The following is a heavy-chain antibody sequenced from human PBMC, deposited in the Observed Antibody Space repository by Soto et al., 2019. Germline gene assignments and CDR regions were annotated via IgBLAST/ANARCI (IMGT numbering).Heavy chain of an antibody. V-gene: IGHV3-43*01. CDR3: AKDDDYGDYYYYGMDV. CDR2: ISWDGGST. Sequence: PGGSLRLSCAASGFTFDDYTMHWVRQAPGKGLEWVSLISWDGGSTYYADSVKGRFTISRDNSKNSLYLQMNSLRTEDTALYYCAKDDDYGDYYYYGMDVWGQGTTVTVSS. CDR1: GFTFDDYT. J-gene: IGHJ6*02. D-gene: IGHD4-17*01.